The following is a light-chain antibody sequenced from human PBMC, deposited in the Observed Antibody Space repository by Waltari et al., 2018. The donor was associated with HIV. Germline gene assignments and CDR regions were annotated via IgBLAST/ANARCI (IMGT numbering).Light chain of an antibody. V-gene: IGLV2-8*01. CDR1: GNDVGGYNY. J-gene: IGLJ2*01. CDR3: SSYAGSAVV. Sequence: QSALTQPPSASGSPGQSVTISCTGTGNDVGGYNYVSWYQPHPGNAPKLLIYDVTKRPSGVPDRFSGAKSGNTASLTVSGLQGDDEADYYCSSYAGSAVVFGGGTKLTVL. CDR2: DVT.